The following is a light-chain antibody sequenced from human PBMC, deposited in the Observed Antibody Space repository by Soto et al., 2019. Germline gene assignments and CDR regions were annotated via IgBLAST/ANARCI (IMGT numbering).Light chain of an antibody. J-gene: IGKJ1*01. CDR3: QHYKESST. CDR1: QSISSW. Sequence: DIQMTQSPSTLSASVGDRVTITCRASQSISSWLAWYQQKPGKAPKLLIYEASSSEIGVPPRFSGSGFGTEFTLTISSLQPDDFATYYCQHYKESSTFGQVTRLEIK. V-gene: IGKV1-5*03. CDR2: EAS.